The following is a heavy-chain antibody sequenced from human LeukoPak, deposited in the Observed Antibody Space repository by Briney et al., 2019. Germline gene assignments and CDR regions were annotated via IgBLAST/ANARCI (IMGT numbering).Heavy chain of an antibody. D-gene: IGHD5-12*01. Sequence: SETLALTCTVSGGSISSSSYYWGWIRQPPGKGLEWIGSIYYSGSTYYNPSLKSRVTISVDTSKNQFSLKLSSVTAADTAVYYCARHPMLRLDAFDIWGQGTMVTVSS. CDR3: ARHPMLRLDAFDI. CDR1: GGSISSSSYY. V-gene: IGHV4-39*01. J-gene: IGHJ3*02. CDR2: IYYSGST.